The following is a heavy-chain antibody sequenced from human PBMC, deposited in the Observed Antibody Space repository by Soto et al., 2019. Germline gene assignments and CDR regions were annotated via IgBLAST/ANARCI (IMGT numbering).Heavy chain of an antibody. CDR2: IYYSGST. CDR1: GGSISSYY. V-gene: IGHV4-59*01. D-gene: IGHD2-2*01. Sequence: SETLSLTCTVSGGSISSYYWSWIRQPPGKGPEWIGYIYYSGSTNYNPSLKSRVTISVDTSKNQFSLKLSSVTAADTAVYYCARLDCSSTSCLYDFDYWGQGTLVTVSS. J-gene: IGHJ4*02. CDR3: ARLDCSSTSCLYDFDY.